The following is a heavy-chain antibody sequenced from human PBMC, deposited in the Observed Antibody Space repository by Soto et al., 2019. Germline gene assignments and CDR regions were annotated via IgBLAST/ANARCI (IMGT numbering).Heavy chain of an antibody. CDR2: IWYDGSNK. CDR1: GFTFSSYG. V-gene: IGHV3-33*01. Sequence: GGSLRLSCAASGFTFSSYGMHWVRQAPGKGLEWVAVIWYDGSNKYYADSVKGRFTISRDNSKNTLYLQMNSLRAEDTAVYYCARDYCTNGVCYTPAWFDPWGQGTLVTVSS. D-gene: IGHD2-8*01. J-gene: IGHJ5*02. CDR3: ARDYCTNGVCYTPAWFDP.